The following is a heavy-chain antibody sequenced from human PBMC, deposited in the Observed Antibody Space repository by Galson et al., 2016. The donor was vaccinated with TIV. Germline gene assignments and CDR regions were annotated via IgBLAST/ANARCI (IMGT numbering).Heavy chain of an antibody. CDR3: AKAWASGHCSSTSCFGAFDF. V-gene: IGHV3-9*01. CDR1: GFTFDDYA. CDR2: ISSTSGGI. Sequence: LRLSCAASGFTFDDYAMYWVRQAPGKGLEWVSGISSTSGGISYVDSVKGRFTISRDNAENSLYLQMNSLRVEDTALYYCAKAWASGHCSSTSCFGAFDFWGQGTMVTVSS. J-gene: IGHJ3*01. D-gene: IGHD2-2*01.